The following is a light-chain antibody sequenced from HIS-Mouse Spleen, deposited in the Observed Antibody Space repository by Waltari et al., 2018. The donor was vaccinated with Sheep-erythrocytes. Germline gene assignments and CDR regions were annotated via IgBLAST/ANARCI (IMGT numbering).Light chain of an antibody. CDR1: QGISSY. J-gene: IGKJ2*01. V-gene: IGKV1-8*01. CDR2: AAS. CDR3: QQYYSYPYT. Sequence: AIRMTQSPSSLSASTGDRVTLTCRASQGISSYVAWYQQKPGNAPKLLIYAASTLQSGVPSRFSGSGSGTDFTLTISCLQSEDFATYYCQQYYSYPYTFGQGTKLEIK.